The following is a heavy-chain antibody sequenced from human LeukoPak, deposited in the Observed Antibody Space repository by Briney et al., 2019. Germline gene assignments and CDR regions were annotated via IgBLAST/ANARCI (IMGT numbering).Heavy chain of an antibody. CDR3: AKIMRFGELYGFDY. CDR2: ISSSGGTI. J-gene: IGHJ4*02. Sequence: GGSLRLSCAASGFTFSDYYMSWIRQAPGKGLEWVSYISSSGGTIYYADSVKGRFTISRDNSKNTLYLQMNSLRAEDTAVYYCAKIMRFGELYGFDYWGQGTLVTVSS. D-gene: IGHD3-10*01. V-gene: IGHV3-11*01. CDR1: GFTFSDYY.